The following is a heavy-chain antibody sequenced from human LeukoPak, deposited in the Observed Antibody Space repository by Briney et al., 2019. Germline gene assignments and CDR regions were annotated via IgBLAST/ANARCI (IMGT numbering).Heavy chain of an antibody. CDR2: INSDGSST. V-gene: IGHV3-74*01. Sequence: GGSLRLSCAASGFTFSSYWMHWVRQAPGKGLVWVSRINSDGSSTSYADSVKGRFTISRDNAKNTLYLQMNSLRAEDTAVYYCAKCDPSSGWLIDYWGQGTLVTVSS. J-gene: IGHJ4*02. CDR1: GFTFSSYW. D-gene: IGHD6-19*01. CDR3: AKCDPSSGWLIDY.